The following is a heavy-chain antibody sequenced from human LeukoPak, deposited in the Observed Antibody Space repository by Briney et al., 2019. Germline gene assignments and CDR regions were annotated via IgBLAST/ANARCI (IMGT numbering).Heavy chain of an antibody. CDR2: INPNSGGT. V-gene: IGHV1-2*02. D-gene: IGHD3-3*01. Sequence: ASVKVSCKASGYTFTGYYMHWVRQAPGQGLEGMGWINPNSGGTNYAQRFQGRVTMTRDTSISTAYMELSRLRSDDTAVYYCAREYYDFWSGYYGSNWFDPWGQGTLVTVSS. J-gene: IGHJ5*02. CDR3: AREYYDFWSGYYGSNWFDP. CDR1: GYTFTGYY.